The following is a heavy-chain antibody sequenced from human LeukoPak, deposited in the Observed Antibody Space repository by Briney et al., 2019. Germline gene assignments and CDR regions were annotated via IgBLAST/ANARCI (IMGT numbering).Heavy chain of an antibody. V-gene: IGHV4-61*02. D-gene: IGHD2-2*03. J-gene: IGHJ4*02. Sequence: SQTLSLTCTVSGGSISSGSYYWSWIRQPAGKGLEWIGRIYISGSTNYNPSLKSRVTISVDTSKNQFSLKLSSVTAADTAVYYCASSGGYCSSTSCLYYFDYWGQGTLVTVSS. CDR2: IYISGST. CDR3: ASSGGYCSSTSCLYYFDY. CDR1: GGSISSGSYY.